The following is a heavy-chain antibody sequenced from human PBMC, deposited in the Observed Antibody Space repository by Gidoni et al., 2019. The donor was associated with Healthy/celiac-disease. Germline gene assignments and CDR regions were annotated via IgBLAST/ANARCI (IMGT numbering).Heavy chain of an antibody. V-gene: IGHV3-33*01. CDR3: ARGYFDWLLTFDY. J-gene: IGHJ4*02. CDR1: GFTFSSYG. D-gene: IGHD3-9*01. Sequence: QVQLVESGGGVVQPGRSLRLSCAASGFTFSSYGIHWVRQAPGKGLEWVAVIWYDGSNKYYADSVKGRFTISRDNSKNTLYLQMNSLRAEDTAVYYCARGYFDWLLTFDYWGQGTLVTVSS. CDR2: IWYDGSNK.